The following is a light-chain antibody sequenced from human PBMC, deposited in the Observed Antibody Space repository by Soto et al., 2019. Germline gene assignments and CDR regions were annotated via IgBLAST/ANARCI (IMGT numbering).Light chain of an antibody. V-gene: IGLV2-23*02. Sequence: QSVLTQPASVSGSPGQSITISCTGTSSDVGSYHLVSWYQQHPGKAPKLMIYEVSKRPSGVSNRFSGSKSGNTASLTISGLQAEYEADYYCCSYAGSSTFVVFGGGTKLTVL. CDR2: EVS. CDR1: SSDVGSYHL. CDR3: CSYAGSSTFVV. J-gene: IGLJ2*01.